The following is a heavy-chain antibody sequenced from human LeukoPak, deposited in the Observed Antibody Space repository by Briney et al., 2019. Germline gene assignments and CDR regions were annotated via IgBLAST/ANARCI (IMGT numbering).Heavy chain of an antibody. CDR3: AKGVGYDFWSGYYHFDY. D-gene: IGHD3-3*01. CDR2: ISWNSGSI. Sequence: PGGSLRLSCAASGFTFDDYAMPWVRQAPGKGLEWVSGISWNSGSIGYADSVKGRFTISRDNAKNSLYLQMNSLRAEDTALYYCAKGVGYDFWSGYYHFDYWGQGTLVTVSS. J-gene: IGHJ4*02. V-gene: IGHV3-9*01. CDR1: GFTFDDYA.